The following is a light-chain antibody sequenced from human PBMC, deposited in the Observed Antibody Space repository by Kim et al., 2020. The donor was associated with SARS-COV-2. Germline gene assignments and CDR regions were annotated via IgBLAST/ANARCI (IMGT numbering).Light chain of an antibody. CDR2: EDN. V-gene: IGLV6-57*03. CDR3: QSYDSSNQV. Sequence: GKTVPISCTRSSGGIASNYVQWYQQRPGSAPTTVIYEDNQRPSGVPDRFSGSIDSSSNSASLTISGLKTEDEADYYCQSYDSSNQVFGGGTQLTVL. J-gene: IGLJ2*01. CDR1: SGGIASNY.